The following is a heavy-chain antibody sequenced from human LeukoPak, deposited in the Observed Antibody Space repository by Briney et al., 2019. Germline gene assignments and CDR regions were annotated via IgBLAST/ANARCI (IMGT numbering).Heavy chain of an antibody. CDR3: AKVSPIVVVVTAYGFDY. CDR1: GFTFSDYY. J-gene: IGHJ4*02. D-gene: IGHD2-15*01. Sequence: PGGSLRLSCAASGFTFSDYYMSWIRQAPGKGLQWVSYISSSGHIIYYADSVKGRFTISRDNAKNSLYLQMNSLRAEDTAVYYCAKVSPIVVVVTAYGFDYWGQGTLVTVSS. V-gene: IGHV3-11*01. CDR2: ISSSGHII.